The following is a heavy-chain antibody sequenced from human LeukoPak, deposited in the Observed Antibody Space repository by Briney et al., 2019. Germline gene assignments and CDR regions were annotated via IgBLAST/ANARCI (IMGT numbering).Heavy chain of an antibody. Sequence: SETLSLTCTVSGGSISSSSYYWGWIRQPPGKGLEWIGEINHSGSTNYNPSLKSRVTISVDTSKNQFSLKLSSVTAADTAVYYCAASALGDFWSGYYNRNWFDPWGQGTLVTVSS. CDR2: INHSGST. V-gene: IGHV4-39*07. CDR3: AASALGDFWSGYYNRNWFDP. J-gene: IGHJ5*02. CDR1: GGSISSSSYY. D-gene: IGHD3-3*01.